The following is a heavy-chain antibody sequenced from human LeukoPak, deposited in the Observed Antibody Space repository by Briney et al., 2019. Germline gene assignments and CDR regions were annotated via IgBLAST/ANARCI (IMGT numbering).Heavy chain of an antibody. V-gene: IGHV4-39*07. D-gene: IGHD1-26*01. CDR1: GGSISSSSYY. CDR3: ARGSGSYSNWFDP. Sequence: SETLSLTCTVSGGSISSSSYYWGWIRQPPGKGLEWIGSIYYSGSTYYNPSLKSRVTVSVDTSKNQFSLKLSSVTAADTAVYYCARGSGSYSNWFDPWGQGTLVTVSS. CDR2: IYYSGST. J-gene: IGHJ5*02.